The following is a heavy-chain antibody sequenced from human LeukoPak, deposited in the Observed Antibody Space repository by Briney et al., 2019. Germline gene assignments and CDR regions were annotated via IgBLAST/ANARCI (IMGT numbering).Heavy chain of an antibody. J-gene: IGHJ3*02. CDR3: TREAYSSGAFDI. D-gene: IGHD6-19*01. CDR1: GFTFSTNA. Sequence: PGGSLRLSCAASGFTFSTNAMSWVRQAPGKGLEWVSAISGRTGSTYYSDSVKGRVTISRDNSKSTLYLQMNSLRAEDTAIYYCTREAYSSGAFDIWGQGTMATVTS. V-gene: IGHV3-23*01. CDR2: ISGRTGST.